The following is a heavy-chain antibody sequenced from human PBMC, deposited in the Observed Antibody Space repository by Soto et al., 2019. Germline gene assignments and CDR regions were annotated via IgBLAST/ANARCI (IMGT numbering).Heavy chain of an antibody. CDR3: ASWYSGSQYYFDY. Sequence: SETLSLTCAVSGGSISSINWWSWVRQPPGKGLEWIGEIYHSGSTNYNPSLKSRVTISVDKSKNQFSLKLSSVTAADTAVYYCASWYSGSQYYFDYWGQGTLVAV. CDR2: IYHSGST. CDR1: GGSISSINW. J-gene: IGHJ4*02. V-gene: IGHV4-4*02. D-gene: IGHD1-26*01.